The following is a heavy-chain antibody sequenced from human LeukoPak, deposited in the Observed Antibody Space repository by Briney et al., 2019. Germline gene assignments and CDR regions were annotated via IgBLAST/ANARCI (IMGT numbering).Heavy chain of an antibody. CDR3: ARDLYLGDYYYYGMDV. D-gene: IGHD3-16*01. J-gene: IGHJ6*02. CDR2: ISAYNGNT. Sequence: ASVKVSCKASGYTFTSYGISWVRQAPGQGLEWMGWISAYNGNTNYAQKLQGRVTMTTDTSTSTAYMELRSLRSDDTAVYYCARDLYLGDYYYYGMDVWGQGTTVTVSS. V-gene: IGHV1-18*01. CDR1: GYTFTSYG.